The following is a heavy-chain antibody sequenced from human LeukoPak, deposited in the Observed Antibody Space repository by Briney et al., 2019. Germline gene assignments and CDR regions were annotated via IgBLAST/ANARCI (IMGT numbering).Heavy chain of an antibody. CDR3: ARTSGDPFDS. CDR2: INEDASEK. CDR1: GFTLSTYW. J-gene: IGHJ4*02. V-gene: IGHV3-7*01. Sequence: GGSLRLSCAASGFTLSTYWMSRVHQAPGKGLEWVANINEDASEKYYADSVKGRFTISRDNAGSSLYVQMISLRVEDTAVYYCARTSGDPFDSWGQGTLVIVSS. D-gene: IGHD4-17*01.